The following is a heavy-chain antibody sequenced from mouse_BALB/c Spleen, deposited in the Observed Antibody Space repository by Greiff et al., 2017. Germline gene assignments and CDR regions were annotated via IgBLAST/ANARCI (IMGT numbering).Heavy chain of an antibody. V-gene: IGHV5-6-4*01. J-gene: IGHJ3*01. Sequence: EVKVVESGGGLVKPGGSLKLSCAASGFTFSSYTMSWVRQTPEKRLEWVATISSGGSYTYYPDSVKGRFTISRDNAKNTLYLQMSSLKSEDTAMYYCTRDQLTVFAYWGQGTLVTVSA. CDR1: GFTFSSYT. D-gene: IGHD4-1*01. CDR3: TRDQLTVFAY. CDR2: ISSGGSYT.